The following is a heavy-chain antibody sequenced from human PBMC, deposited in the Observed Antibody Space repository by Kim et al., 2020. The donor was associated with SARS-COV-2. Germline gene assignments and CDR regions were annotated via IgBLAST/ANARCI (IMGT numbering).Heavy chain of an antibody. CDR3: AREPPVSGLYFYAMDV. Sequence: GGSLRLSCAASGFTFSNYDMHWLRQAPGEGLEWVSAINTAGDTYYAGSVKGRFTISRENAENSLYLQMNSLRAGDTAVYYCAREPPVSGLYFYAMDVWGQGTTVTVSS. V-gene: IGHV3-13*04. CDR2: INTAGDT. CDR1: GFTFSNYD. D-gene: IGHD6-19*01. J-gene: IGHJ6*02.